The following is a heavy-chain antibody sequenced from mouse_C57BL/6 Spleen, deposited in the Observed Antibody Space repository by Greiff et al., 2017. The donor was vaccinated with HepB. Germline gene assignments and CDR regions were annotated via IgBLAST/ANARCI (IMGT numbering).Heavy chain of an antibody. J-gene: IGHJ3*01. CDR3: ARSDYSNSWFAY. D-gene: IGHD2-5*01. V-gene: IGHV1-53*01. Sequence: VQLQQSGTELVKPGASVKLSCKASGYTFTSYWMHWVKQRPGQGLEWIGNINPSNGGTNYNEKFKSKATLTVDKSSSTAYMHLSSLTSEDSAVYYCARSDYSNSWFAYWGQGTLVTVSA. CDR1: GYTFTSYW. CDR2: INPSNGGT.